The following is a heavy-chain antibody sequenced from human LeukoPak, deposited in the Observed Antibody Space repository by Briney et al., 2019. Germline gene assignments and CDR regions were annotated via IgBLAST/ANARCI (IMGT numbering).Heavy chain of an antibody. Sequence: GESLKISCKGSGYTFTSYWIVWVRQMPGKGPEWMGMIFPGDSDTKYSPSFAGQITISADKSISSAYLQWSSLKASDTAIYYCARLRDNWEDYWGQGTLVTVSS. J-gene: IGHJ4*02. D-gene: IGHD1-20*01. CDR2: IFPGDSDT. V-gene: IGHV5-51*01. CDR1: GYTFTSYW. CDR3: ARLRDNWEDY.